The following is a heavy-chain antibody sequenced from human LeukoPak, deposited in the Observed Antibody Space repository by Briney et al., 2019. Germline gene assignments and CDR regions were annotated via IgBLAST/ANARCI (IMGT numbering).Heavy chain of an antibody. D-gene: IGHD6-13*01. CDR3: AKVEAAAAATLRGFDY. CDR1: GFTFSSYA. CDR2: IGGSGGST. V-gene: IGHV3-23*01. J-gene: IGHJ4*02. Sequence: GGSLRLSCAASGFTFSSYAMSWVRQAPGKGLEWVSSIGGSGGSTYYADSVKGRFTISRDNSKNTLYLQMNSLRAEDTAVYYCAKVEAAAAATLRGFDYWGQGTLVTVSS.